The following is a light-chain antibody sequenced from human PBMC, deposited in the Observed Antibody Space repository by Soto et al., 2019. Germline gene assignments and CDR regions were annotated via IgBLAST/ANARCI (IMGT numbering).Light chain of an antibody. CDR3: QQYDNWPPIT. V-gene: IGKV3-15*01. CDR2: GAS. J-gene: IGKJ5*01. Sequence: EIVMTQSPATLSVSPGDGVTLSCRASQGISTNLAWYQQKPGQSPRLXXYGASTRAAGIPARFRGSRSGTEFTLTISSLLSEDFAVYYCQQYDNWPPITFGQGTRLEIK. CDR1: QGISTN.